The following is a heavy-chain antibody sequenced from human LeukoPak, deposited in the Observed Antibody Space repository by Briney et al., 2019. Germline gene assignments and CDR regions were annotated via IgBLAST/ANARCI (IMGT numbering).Heavy chain of an antibody. V-gene: IGHV2-5*01. CDR3: AHDRPGIGFDP. J-gene: IGHJ5*02. CDR2: IYWNDDK. CDR1: GFSLSNSWGG. D-gene: IGHD3-22*01. Sequence: EAGPTPVKPTQTLTPARTLSGFSLSNSWGGVNSVPQPPRKAPEWLALIYWNDDKRYSPSLKTRLTITKDTSKNQVVLTMTNMDPVDTGTYYCAHDRPGIGFDPWGQGTLVTVSS.